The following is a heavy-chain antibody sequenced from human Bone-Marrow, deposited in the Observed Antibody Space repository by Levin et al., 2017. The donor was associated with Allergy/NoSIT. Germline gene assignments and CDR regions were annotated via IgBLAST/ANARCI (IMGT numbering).Heavy chain of an antibody. J-gene: IGHJ4*02. V-gene: IGHV3-66*01. CDR1: GVTVFNNY. CDR2: IYSGGGT. CDR3: GRDGPGGGH. D-gene: IGHD3-10*01. Sequence: GGSLRLSCTASGVTVFNNYFMWVRQAPGKGLEWVSHIYSGGGTNYADSVKGRFSVSRDNSKNTVYLQMNSLRADDTAVYYCGRDGPGGGHWGPGAQVTVSS.